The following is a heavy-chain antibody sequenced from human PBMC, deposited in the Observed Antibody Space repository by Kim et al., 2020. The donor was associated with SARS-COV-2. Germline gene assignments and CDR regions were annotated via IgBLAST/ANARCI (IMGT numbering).Heavy chain of an antibody. CDR2: INTNTGNP. CDR3: ARVSSGAGRSGWPYYYYGMDV. V-gene: IGHV7-4-1*02. J-gene: IGHJ6*02. D-gene: IGHD6-19*01. CDR1: GYTFTSYA. Sequence: ASVKVSCKASGYTFTSYAMNWVRQAPGQGLEWMGWINTNTGNPTYAQGFTGRFVFSLDTSVSTAYLQISSLKAEDTAVYYCARVSSGAGRSGWPYYYYGMDVWGQGTTVTVSS.